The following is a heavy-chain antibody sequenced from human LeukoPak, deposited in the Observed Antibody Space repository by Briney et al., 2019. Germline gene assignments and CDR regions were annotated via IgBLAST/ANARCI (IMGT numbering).Heavy chain of an antibody. CDR2: IIPIFGTA. CDR3: ARDLGLMNDYGSMDV. V-gene: IGHV1-69*13. CDR1: GGTFSSYA. D-gene: IGHD4-17*01. J-gene: IGHJ6*04. Sequence: ASVKVSCKASGGTFSSYAISWVRQAPGQGLEWMGGIIPIFGTANYAQKFQGRVTITADESTSTAYMELSSLRSEDTAVYYCARDLGLMNDYGSMDVWGKGTTVTISS.